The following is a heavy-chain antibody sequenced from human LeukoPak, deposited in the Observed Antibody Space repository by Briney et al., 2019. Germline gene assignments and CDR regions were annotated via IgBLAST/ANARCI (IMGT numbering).Heavy chain of an antibody. J-gene: IGHJ4*02. CDR2: IYYSGST. CDR1: GGSISSGDYY. D-gene: IGHD4-17*01. CDR3: AREDRYGDYAVGGN. V-gene: IGHV4-30-4*01. Sequence: SETLSLTCTVSGGSISSGDYYWSWIRQPPGKGLEWIGYIYYSGSTYYNPSLKSRVTISVDTSKNQFSLKLSSVTAADTAVYYCAREDRYGDYAVGGNWGQGTLVTVSS.